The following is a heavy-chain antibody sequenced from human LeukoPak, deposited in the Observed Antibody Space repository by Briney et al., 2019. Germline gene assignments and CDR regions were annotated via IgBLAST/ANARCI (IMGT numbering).Heavy chain of an antibody. D-gene: IGHD3-22*01. Sequence: GGSLRLSCAASGFTFSSYGMHWVRQAPGEGLEWVAVIWYDGSNKYYADSVKGRFTISRDNSKNTLYLQMNSLRAEDTAVYYCARSASVSSGSPSFDYWGQGTLVTVSS. CDR1: GFTFSSYG. J-gene: IGHJ4*02. V-gene: IGHV3-33*01. CDR3: ARSASVSSGSPSFDY. CDR2: IWYDGSNK.